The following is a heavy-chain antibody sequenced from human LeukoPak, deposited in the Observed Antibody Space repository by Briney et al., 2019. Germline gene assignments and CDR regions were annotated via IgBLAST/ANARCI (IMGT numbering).Heavy chain of an antibody. J-gene: IGHJ4*02. CDR1: GFTFSSYG. Sequence: GGSLRLSCAASGFTFSSYGIHWVRQAPGKGLEWVAFIRYDGSNKYYADSVKGRFTISRDNSKNTLYLQMNSLRAEDTAVYYCARDLIGYGSGSVDYWGQGTLVTVSS. CDR3: ARDLIGYGSGSVDY. D-gene: IGHD3-10*01. V-gene: IGHV3-30*02. CDR2: IRYDGSNK.